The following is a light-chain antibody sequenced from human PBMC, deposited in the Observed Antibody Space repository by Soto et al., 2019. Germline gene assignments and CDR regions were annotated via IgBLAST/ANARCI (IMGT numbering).Light chain of an antibody. CDR1: QSVSHNY. CDR2: GAS. V-gene: IGKV3-20*01. Sequence: EIVLTQSPGTLSLSPWERATLSCRASQSVSHNYLAWYQQKPGQAPRLLIYGASSRATGTPDRFSGSGSGTDFTLTISRLEPEDFAVYLCQQYGSSPPVTFGPGTKVDIE. J-gene: IGKJ3*01. CDR3: QQYGSSPPVT.